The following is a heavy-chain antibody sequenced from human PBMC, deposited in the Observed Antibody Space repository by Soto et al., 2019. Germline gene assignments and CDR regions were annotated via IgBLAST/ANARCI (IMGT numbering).Heavy chain of an antibody. D-gene: IGHD3-16*01. Sequence: QVQLAQSANEVKKPGASVRVSCKAAGYTFIRYGIAWVRQAPGQGLEWMGWISPYNDYTVYAQKFQGRVSMTADTSTXTXDMXLRGLNSDDTAVYYCARGGYYDNSWGKLSHYGLDVWGQGTPLSVSS. V-gene: IGHV1-18*01. CDR1: GYTFIRYG. J-gene: IGHJ6*02. CDR2: ISPYNDYT. CDR3: ARGGYYDNSWGKLSHYGLDV.